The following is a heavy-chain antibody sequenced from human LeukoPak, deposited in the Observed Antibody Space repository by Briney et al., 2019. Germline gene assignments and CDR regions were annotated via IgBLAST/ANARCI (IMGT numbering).Heavy chain of an antibody. V-gene: IGHV1-3*03. CDR1: GYTFTSYA. J-gene: IGHJ4*02. CDR2: INAGNGNT. D-gene: IGHD3-22*01. Sequence: ASVKVSCKASGYTFTSYAMHWVRQAPGQRLEWMGWINAGNGNTKYSQEFQGRVTITRDTSASTAYMELSSLRSEDMAVYYCARDPAYYYDSSGYVDYWGQGTLVTVPS. CDR3: ARDPAYYYDSSGYVDY.